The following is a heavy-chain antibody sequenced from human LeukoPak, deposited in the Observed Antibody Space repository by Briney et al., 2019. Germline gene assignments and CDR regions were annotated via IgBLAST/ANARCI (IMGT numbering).Heavy chain of an antibody. CDR2: MNPNSGNT. Sequence: GASVKVSCKASGYTFTSYDINWVRQATGQGLEWMGWMNPNSGNTGYAQQFQGRVTMTRNTSISTAYMELSSLRSEDTAVYYCAREKGIAAAGTGEFDYWGQGTLVTVSS. CDR1: GYTFTSYD. CDR3: AREKGIAAAGTGEFDY. V-gene: IGHV1-8*01. D-gene: IGHD6-13*01. J-gene: IGHJ4*02.